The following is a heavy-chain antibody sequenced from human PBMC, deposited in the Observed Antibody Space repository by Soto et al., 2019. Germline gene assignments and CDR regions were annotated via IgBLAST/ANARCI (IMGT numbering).Heavy chain of an antibody. D-gene: IGHD3-10*01. V-gene: IGHV3-30*18. CDR1: GFTFSSYG. J-gene: IGHJ6*02. Sequence: GGSLRLSCAASGFTFSSYGMHWVRQAPGKGLEWVAVISYDGSNKYYADSVKGRFTISRDNSKNTLYLQMNSLRAEDTAVYYCAKDLDYYGSGSYGNMDVWGQGTTVTVSS. CDR2: ISYDGSNK. CDR3: AKDLDYYGSGSYGNMDV.